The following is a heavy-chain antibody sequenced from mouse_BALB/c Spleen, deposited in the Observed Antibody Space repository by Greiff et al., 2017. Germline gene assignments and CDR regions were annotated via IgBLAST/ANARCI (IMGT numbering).Heavy chain of an antibody. J-gene: IGHJ4*01. CDR2: IWSGGST. Sequence: VQLQESGPGLVQPSQSLSITCTVSGFSLTSYGVHWVRQSPGKGLEWLGVIWSGGSTDYNAAFISRLSISKDNSKSQVFFKMNSLQANDTAIYYCARNWAYDERVYAMDYWGQGTSVTVSS. V-gene: IGHV2-2*02. CDR3: ARNWAYDERVYAMDY. CDR1: GFSLTSYG. D-gene: IGHD2-14*01.